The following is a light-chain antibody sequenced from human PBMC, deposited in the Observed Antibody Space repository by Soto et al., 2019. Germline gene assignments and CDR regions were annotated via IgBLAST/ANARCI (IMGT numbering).Light chain of an antibody. Sequence: QSVLTQPPSASGTPGQRATISCSGSSSNIGSHTVNWYQQLPGTAPRLLIYSNTQRPSGVPDRFSGSKSGTSAALAISGLQSEYEADYYCAAWDDRLNGVVFGGGTKLTVL. J-gene: IGLJ2*01. CDR3: AAWDDRLNGVV. V-gene: IGLV1-44*01. CDR1: SSNIGSHT. CDR2: SNT.